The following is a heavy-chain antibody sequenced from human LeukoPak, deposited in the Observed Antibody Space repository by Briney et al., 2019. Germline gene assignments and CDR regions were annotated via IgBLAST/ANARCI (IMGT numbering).Heavy chain of an antibody. V-gene: IGHV4-59*01. Sequence: PSETLSLTCTVSGGSISSYYWSWIRQPPGKGLEWIGYIYYSGSTNYNPSLKSRVTISVDTSKNQFSLKLSSVTAADTAVYYCARKAMVRGPLDYWGQGTLVTVSS. D-gene: IGHD3-10*01. J-gene: IGHJ4*02. CDR1: GGSISSYY. CDR2: IYYSGST. CDR3: ARKAMVRGPLDY.